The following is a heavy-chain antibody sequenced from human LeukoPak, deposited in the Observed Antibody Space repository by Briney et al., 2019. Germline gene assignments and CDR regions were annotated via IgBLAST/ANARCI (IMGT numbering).Heavy chain of an antibody. CDR1: GYTFTSYY. D-gene: IGHD5-12*01. V-gene: IGHV1-46*03. CDR2: INPSGGST. Sequence: ASVKVSCKASGYTFTSYYMHWVRQAPGQGLEWMGIINPSGGSTSYAQKFQGRVTMTRDTSTSTVYMELSSLRSEDTAVYYCALRGYSGYDTRYFDHWGQGTLVTVSS. CDR3: ALRGYSGYDTRYFDH. J-gene: IGHJ4*02.